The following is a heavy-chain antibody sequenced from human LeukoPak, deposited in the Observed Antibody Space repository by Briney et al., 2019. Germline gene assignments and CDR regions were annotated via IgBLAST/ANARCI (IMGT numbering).Heavy chain of an antibody. D-gene: IGHD5-18*01. J-gene: IGHJ6*02. CDR1: GYTFTSYG. CDR3: ARFARPDTAMDPLYYYYYGMDV. V-gene: IGHV1-18*01. Sequence: ASVKVSCKASGYTFTSYGISWVRQAPGQGLEWMGWISAYNGNTNYAQKLQGRVTMTTDTSTSTAYMELRSLRSADTAAYYCARFARPDTAMDPLYYYYYGMDVWGQGTTVTVSS. CDR2: ISAYNGNT.